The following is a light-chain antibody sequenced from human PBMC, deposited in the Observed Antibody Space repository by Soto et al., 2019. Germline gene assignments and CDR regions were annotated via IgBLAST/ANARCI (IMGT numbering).Light chain of an antibody. CDR2: GAS. J-gene: IGKJ1*01. CDR3: QHHNSYSQT. V-gene: IGKV1-5*01. CDR1: QSIRHY. Sequence: QLTQSPPTLSASVGDRVTITCRASQSIRHYLAWYQQMPGKAPKLLIYGASTLQSGVPSRFSGSGSGTEFTLTISSLQPDDFGTYFCQHHNSYSQTFGQGTKVDIK.